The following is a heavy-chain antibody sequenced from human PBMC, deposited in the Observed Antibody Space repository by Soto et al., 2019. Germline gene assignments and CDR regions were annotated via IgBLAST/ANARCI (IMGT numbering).Heavy chain of an antibody. CDR1: GFTFSSYS. CDR2: FRSGGDDETT. J-gene: IGHJ4*02. Sequence: VQLVESGGGVVQPGRSLRLSCAASGFTFSSYSMSWVRQAPGKGLEWVSGFRSGGDDETTYYADAVRGRFTISRDNSKNTLFLQMNSLRAEDTAMYYCAKKVNSGSGSQFFDYWGQGTLVTVSS. V-gene: IGHV3-23*04. D-gene: IGHD3-10*01. CDR3: AKKVNSGSGSQFFDY.